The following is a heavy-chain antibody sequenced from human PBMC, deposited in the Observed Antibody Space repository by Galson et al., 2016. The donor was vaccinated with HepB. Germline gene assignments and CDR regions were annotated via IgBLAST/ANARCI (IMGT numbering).Heavy chain of an antibody. CDR3: ARGFDVDY. D-gene: IGHD3-9*01. V-gene: IGHV1-3*01. CDR2: IYAGHGDT. CDR1: GFIFTSYV. J-gene: IGHJ4*02. Sequence: SVKVSCKASGFIFTSYVIHWVRQAPGQGLEWMGYIYAGHGDTKYSQKFQGRVTFTRDTSASTAYMELSTLGSEDTAVFYCARGFDVDYWGQGTLVTVSS.